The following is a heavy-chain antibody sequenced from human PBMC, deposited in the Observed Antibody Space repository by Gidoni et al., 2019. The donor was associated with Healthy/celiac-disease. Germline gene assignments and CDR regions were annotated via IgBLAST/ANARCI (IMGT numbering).Heavy chain of an antibody. J-gene: IGHJ4*02. CDR3: AKSTYDSSGSHYFDY. D-gene: IGHD3-22*01. CDR1: GFTFDDYA. V-gene: IGHV3-9*01. CDR2: ISWNSGSI. Sequence: EVQLVESGGGLVQPGRSLRLSCAASGFTFDDYAMHWVRQAPGKGLEWVSGISWNSGSIGYADSVKGRFTISRDNAKNSLYLQMNSLRAEDTALYYCAKSTYDSSGSHYFDYWGQGTLVTVSS.